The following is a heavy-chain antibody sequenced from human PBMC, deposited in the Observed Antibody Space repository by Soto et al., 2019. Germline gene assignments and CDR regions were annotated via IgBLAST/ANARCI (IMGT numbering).Heavy chain of an antibody. V-gene: IGHV3-23*01. CDR3: AKDSRLPGFGLLIHAFDI. CDR2: ISGSLGSA. CDR1: GFNLNDYD. J-gene: IGHJ3*02. D-gene: IGHD3-3*01. Sequence: GGSLRCCSAVSGFNLNDYDMIWVRQAPGKGLEWVSTISGSLGSAYYAASVEGRFTISGDNSNNTLYLQMNSLRVEDTATYYCAKDSRLPGFGLLIHAFDIWGHGTMVTVSS.